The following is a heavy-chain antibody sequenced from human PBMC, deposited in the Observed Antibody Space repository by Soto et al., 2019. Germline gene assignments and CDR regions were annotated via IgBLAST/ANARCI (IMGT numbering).Heavy chain of an antibody. D-gene: IGHD2-21*01. J-gene: IGHJ4*02. Sequence: QGQLVESGGDVVQPGRSLRLSCAASGFTFSSFGMHWVRQAPGKGLEWVALISYDGSNAYYGDSVKGRFTIPRDNSKNPLYLQMTTLTGEESAVYYCAKVKMTYAIRGLYFDLWGQGTLVTV. CDR3: AKVKMTYAIRGLYFDL. CDR1: GFTFSSFG. CDR2: ISYDGSNA. V-gene: IGHV3-30*19.